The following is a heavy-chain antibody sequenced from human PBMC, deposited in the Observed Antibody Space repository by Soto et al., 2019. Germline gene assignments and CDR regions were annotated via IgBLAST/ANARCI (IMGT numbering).Heavy chain of an antibody. CDR3: ARDAYDSSIS. D-gene: IGHD3-22*01. V-gene: IGHV3-33*01. Sequence: QVQLVESGGGVVQPGRSLRLSCAASGFTFSSYGMHWVRQAPGKGLEWVAVIWYDGSNKYYADSVKGRFTISRDNSKNTLYMKMNSLRAEDTAVYYCARDAYDSSISWGQGTLVTVSS. CDR1: GFTFSSYG. J-gene: IGHJ5*02. CDR2: IWYDGSNK.